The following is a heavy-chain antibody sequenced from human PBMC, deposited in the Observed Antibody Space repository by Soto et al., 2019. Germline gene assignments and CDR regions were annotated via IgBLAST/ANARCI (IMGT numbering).Heavy chain of an antibody. CDR1: GFTFSSYG. CDR3: AKDGLHTGEGVHYYYYMDV. Sequence: GGSLRLSCAASGFTFSSYGMHWVRQAPGKGLEWVAVISYDGSNKYYADSVKGRFTISRDNSKNTLYLQMNSLRAEDTAVYYCAKDGLHTGEGVHYYYYMDVWGKGTTVTVSS. CDR2: ISYDGSNK. J-gene: IGHJ6*03. V-gene: IGHV3-30*18. D-gene: IGHD4-17*01.